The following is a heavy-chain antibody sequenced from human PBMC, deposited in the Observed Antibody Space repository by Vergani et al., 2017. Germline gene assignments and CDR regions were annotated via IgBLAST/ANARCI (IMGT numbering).Heavy chain of an antibody. D-gene: IGHD2-15*01. CDR3: ARLSXDTTPYLQGGYDC. Sequence: EVQLLQSGGGVIQPGGSVRLSCAASGFTLSACPMTWVRQAPGKGLEWVSAISARYPSTYYADSVKGRFTISRDNSKNMLYLQMNSLRAEDTAVYYCARLSXDTTPYLQGGYDCWGQGTLVSVSS. CDR1: GFTLSACP. V-gene: IGHV3-23*01. J-gene: IGHJ4*02. CDR2: ISARYPST.